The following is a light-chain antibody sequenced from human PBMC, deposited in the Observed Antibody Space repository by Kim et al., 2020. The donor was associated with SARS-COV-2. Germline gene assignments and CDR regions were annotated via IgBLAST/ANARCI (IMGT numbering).Light chain of an antibody. CDR1: QTIHNN. CDR3: QQYNNWPPVT. CDR2: GAS. J-gene: IGKJ2*01. V-gene: IGKV3-15*01. Sequence: EVVMTQSPAILSVFPGETATLSCRASQTIHNNLAWYQQRPGQAPRLLIYGASTRPTGIPARFSGSGSGTEFTLTISRLQSEDFAVYFRQQYNNWPPVTFGQGTKVDIK.